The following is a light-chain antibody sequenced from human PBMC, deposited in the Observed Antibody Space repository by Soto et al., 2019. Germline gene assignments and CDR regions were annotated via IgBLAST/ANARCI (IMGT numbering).Light chain of an antibody. CDR2: RNY. CDR3: AGWDDSLSGYV. CDR1: SSNIATNY. Sequence: QAVVTQPPSASGTPGQRVTISCSGSSSNIATNYVFWYQQLPGTAPKLLIYRNYQRPSGVPDRFSGSKSGTSASLAISGLRYEDEADYYCAGWDDSLSGYVFGTGTKLTVL. J-gene: IGLJ1*01. V-gene: IGLV1-47*01.